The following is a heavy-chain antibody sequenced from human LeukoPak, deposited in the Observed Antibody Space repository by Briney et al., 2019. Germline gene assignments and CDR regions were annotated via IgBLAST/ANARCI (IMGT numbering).Heavy chain of an antibody. Sequence: GGSLRLSCAASGFTFSSYWMSWVRQAPGKGLEWVSGISGGGGGTYYADSVKGRFTISRDNAKSTLYLQMSSLRAEDTALYYCAKGIGLRPPDYWGQGTLVTVSS. J-gene: IGHJ4*02. CDR2: ISGGGGGT. CDR3: AKGIGLRPPDY. V-gene: IGHV3-23*01. D-gene: IGHD3-16*01. CDR1: GFTFSSYW.